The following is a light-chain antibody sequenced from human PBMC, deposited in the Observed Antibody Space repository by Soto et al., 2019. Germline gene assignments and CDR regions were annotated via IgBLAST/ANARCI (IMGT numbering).Light chain of an antibody. V-gene: IGLV2-23*01. J-gene: IGLJ3*02. CDR2: EGS. Sequence: QSALTQPASVSGSPGQSITISCSGTSSDVGSYNLVSWYQQHPGKAPKLMIYEGSKRPSGVSNRFSGSESGNTASLTISALQAEDEADYFCCSYSTTTTLVFGGGTKLTVL. CDR1: SSDVGSYNL. CDR3: CSYSTTTTLV.